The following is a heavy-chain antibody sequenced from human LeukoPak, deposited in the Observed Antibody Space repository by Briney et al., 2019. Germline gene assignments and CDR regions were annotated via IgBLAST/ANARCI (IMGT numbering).Heavy chain of an antibody. CDR1: GGSISSSCYY. D-gene: IGHD4-17*01. V-gene: IGHV4-39*07. Sequence: SETLSLTCTVSGGSISSSCYYWGWIRQPPGKGLEWIGSIYDSWSTYYNQSLKSRVTISVDTPKTQFYLKLSSATAAATAVYYCARVQRTYGAEYYFDYWGQGTLVTVSS. J-gene: IGHJ4*02. CDR2: IYDSWST. CDR3: ARVQRTYGAEYYFDY.